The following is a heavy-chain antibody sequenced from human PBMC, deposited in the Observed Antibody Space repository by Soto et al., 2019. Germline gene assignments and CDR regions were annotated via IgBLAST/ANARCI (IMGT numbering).Heavy chain of an antibody. V-gene: IGHV1-2*02. D-gene: IGHD5-18*01. J-gene: IGHJ4*02. CDR2: INPNSGGT. Sequence: QVQLVQSGAEVKKPGASVKVSCKASGYTFTGYYIHWVRQAPGQGLEWMGWINPNSGGTNYAQKFQGRVTMTRDTSISTAYMQLSRLRSDDTAVYYCARVRVTAMAPLDYWGQGTLVTVSS. CDR1: GYTFTGYY. CDR3: ARVRVTAMAPLDY.